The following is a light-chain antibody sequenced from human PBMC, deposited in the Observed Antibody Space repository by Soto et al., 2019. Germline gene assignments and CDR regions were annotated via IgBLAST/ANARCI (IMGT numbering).Light chain of an antibody. CDR2: DAS. CDR3: QQYNSYPIT. V-gene: IGKV1-5*01. J-gene: IGKJ5*01. CDR1: QSISSW. Sequence: DIQMTQSPSTLSAPVGDRVTITCRASQSISSWLAWYQQKPGKAPKLLIYDASNLESGVPSRFIGSGSGTEFTLTISSLQPDDFATYYCQQYNSYPITFGHGTRLEIK.